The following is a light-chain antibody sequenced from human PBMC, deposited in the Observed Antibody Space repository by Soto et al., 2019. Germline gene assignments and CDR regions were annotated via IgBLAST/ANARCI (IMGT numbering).Light chain of an antibody. V-gene: IGLV2-14*01. CDR2: EVS. CDR3: SSYTTITTWV. Sequence: QSALTQPASVSVSPGQSIAISCTGTNSDVGGSNYVAWYPHHPGKAPKLMMYEVSNRPSGVSNRFSGSKSGNTASLTISGLQAEDEADYYCSSYTTITTWVFGGGTQLTVL. CDR1: NSDVGGSNY. J-gene: IGLJ3*02.